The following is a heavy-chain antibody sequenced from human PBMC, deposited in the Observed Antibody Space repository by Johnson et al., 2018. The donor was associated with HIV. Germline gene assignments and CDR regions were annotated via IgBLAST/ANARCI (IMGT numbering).Heavy chain of an antibody. V-gene: IGHV3-11*04. CDR2: IGGSDTTI. Sequence: QVQLVESGGGLVQPGGSLRLSCATSGFTFSDYYMSWIRQAPGKGLEWVSYIGGSDTTIYYADSVKGRFTISRDNAKNLIYLQMNSLRADDTAVYYCAREGGSTSLGVTDAFDFWGQGTMVSVS. D-gene: IGHD3-16*01. J-gene: IGHJ3*01. CDR1: GFTFSDYY. CDR3: AREGGSTSLGVTDAFDF.